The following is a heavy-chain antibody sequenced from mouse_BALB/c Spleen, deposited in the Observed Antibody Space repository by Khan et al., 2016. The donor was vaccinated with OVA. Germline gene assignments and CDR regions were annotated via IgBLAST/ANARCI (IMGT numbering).Heavy chain of an antibody. CDR1: GFTFSSFG. Sequence: EVELVESGGGLVQPGGSRKLSCVASGFTFSSFGMHWVRQAPEKGLEWVAYISGDSSTIYYTDTVKGRFTISRYNPKNTLFLQMTSLRSEDMAMYYCARSYFYGYYFDQWGQGTTLTVSS. V-gene: IGHV5-17*02. D-gene: IGHD1-1*01. CDR3: ARSYFYGYYFDQ. CDR2: ISGDSSTI. J-gene: IGHJ2*01.